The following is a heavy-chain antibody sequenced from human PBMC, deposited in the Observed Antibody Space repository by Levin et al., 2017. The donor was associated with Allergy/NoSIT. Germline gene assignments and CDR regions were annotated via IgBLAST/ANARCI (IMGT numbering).Heavy chain of an antibody. V-gene: IGHV3-23*01. CDR1: GFSFINYA. Sequence: GGSLRLSCAASGFSFINYAMSWVRQAPGTGLEWVSGISSSGRSTWYAGSVKGRFTISRDNSKNTLYLQMNSLRAEDTALYYCAKDTPDLSPGPYFDYWGQGTLVTVSS. CDR2: ISSSGRST. D-gene: IGHD2/OR15-2a*01. CDR3: AKDTPDLSPGPYFDY. J-gene: IGHJ4*02.